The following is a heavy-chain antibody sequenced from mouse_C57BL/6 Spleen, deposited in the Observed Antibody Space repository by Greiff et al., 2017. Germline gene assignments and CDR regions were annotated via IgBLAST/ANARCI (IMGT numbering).Heavy chain of an antibody. CDR3: ARNYYGSSYEWYFDV. J-gene: IGHJ1*03. Sequence: QVQLQQSDAELVKPGASVKISCKVSGYTFTDHTIHWMKQRPEQGLEWIGYIYPRDGSTKYNGKFKGKATLTADKSSSTAYMQLNSLTSEDSAVYFCARNYYGSSYEWYFDVWGTGTTVTVSS. V-gene: IGHV1-78*01. D-gene: IGHD1-1*01. CDR1: GYTFTDHT. CDR2: IYPRDGST.